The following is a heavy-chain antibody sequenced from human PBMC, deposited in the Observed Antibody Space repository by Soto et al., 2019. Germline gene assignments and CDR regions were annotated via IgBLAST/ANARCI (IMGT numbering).Heavy chain of an antibody. Sequence: SETLSLTCIVSAGSISSTTYYWGWIRQPPGKGLEWIGKINHSGSTTYNPSLKSRVTISVDTSKNQFSLKLSSVTAADTAVYYCARDRRLITMVRGVSLWFDPWGQGTLVTVSS. CDR3: ARDRRLITMVRGVSLWFDP. CDR2: INHSGST. D-gene: IGHD3-10*01. V-gene: IGHV4-39*07. CDR1: AGSISSTTYY. J-gene: IGHJ5*02.